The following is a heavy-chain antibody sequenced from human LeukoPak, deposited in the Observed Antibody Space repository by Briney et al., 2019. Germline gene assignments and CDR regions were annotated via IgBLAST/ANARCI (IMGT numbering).Heavy chain of an antibody. J-gene: IGHJ4*02. V-gene: IGHV4-39*01. CDR1: GGSISSSSYY. D-gene: IGHD3-10*01. CDR2: IYYSGST. CDR3: ARQISRSGRFNYYFDY. Sequence: SETLSLTCTVSGGSISSSSYYWGWIRQPPGKGLEWIGSIYYSGSTYYNPSLKSRVTISVDTSKDHFSLKLSSVTAADTAMYYCARQISRSGRFNYYFDYWGQGTLVTVSS.